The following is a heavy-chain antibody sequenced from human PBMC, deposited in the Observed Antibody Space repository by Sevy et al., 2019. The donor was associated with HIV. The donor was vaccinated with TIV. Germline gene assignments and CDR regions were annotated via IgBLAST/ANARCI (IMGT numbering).Heavy chain of an antibody. J-gene: IGHJ6*02. CDR2: MSYDGGTK. CDR1: GFTFSTYA. D-gene: IGHD3-10*01. V-gene: IGHV3-30-3*01. Sequence: GGSLRLSCAASGFTFSTYAMHWVRQAPGKGLEWVALMSYDGGTKFYADSVKGRFTISRDNSKNTLYLEVNSLRAEDTAVYYCARDRDDYAAGRRHPYYYYHGMDVWGRGTTVTVSS. CDR3: ARDRDDYAAGRRHPYYYYHGMDV.